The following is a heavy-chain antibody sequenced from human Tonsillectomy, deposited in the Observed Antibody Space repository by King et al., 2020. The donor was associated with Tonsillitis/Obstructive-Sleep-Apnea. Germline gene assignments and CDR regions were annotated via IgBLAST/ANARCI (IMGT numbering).Heavy chain of an antibody. CDR2: INHSGST. Sequence: VQLQQWGAGLLKPTENLSLTCAAYGGSFSGYYWTWIRQPPGKGLEWIGEINHSGSTNYNPSLKSRVTISVDTSKNQFSLKLGSVTAADTAVYYCARGHRYSYGYGYNYLDVWGKGTTVTVSS. CDR1: GGSFSGYY. CDR3: ARGHRYSYGYGYNYLDV. D-gene: IGHD5-18*01. J-gene: IGHJ6*03. V-gene: IGHV4-34*01.